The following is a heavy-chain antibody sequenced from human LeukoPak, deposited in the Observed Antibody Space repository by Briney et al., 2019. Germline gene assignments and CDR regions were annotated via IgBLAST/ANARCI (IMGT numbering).Heavy chain of an antibody. V-gene: IGHV3-7*01. CDR1: GFTFSSYW. CDR3: ARDWLRWAFDI. Sequence: GGSLRLSCAASGFTFSSYWMSWVRQAPGKGLEWVANIKKDGGEKYYVDSVKGRFTISRDNAKNSLFLQMDSLRAEDTAVYYCARDWLRWAFDIWGQGTMVTVSS. J-gene: IGHJ3*02. D-gene: IGHD4-23*01. CDR2: IKKDGGEK.